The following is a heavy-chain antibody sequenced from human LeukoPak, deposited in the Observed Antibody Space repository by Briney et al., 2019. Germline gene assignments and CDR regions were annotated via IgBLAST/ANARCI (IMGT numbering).Heavy chain of an antibody. CDR3: ARARYVGGTRRDF. J-gene: IGHJ6*04. V-gene: IGHV3-30-3*01. CDR1: GFTFSSYA. Sequence: GGSLRLSCAASGFTFSSYAMHWVRQAPGKGLEWVAVISYDGSNKYYADSVKGRFTISRDNSKNTLYLQMNSLRAEDTAVYYCARARYVGGTRRDFGGKGTTVTVS. CDR2: ISYDGSNK. D-gene: IGHD3-10*02.